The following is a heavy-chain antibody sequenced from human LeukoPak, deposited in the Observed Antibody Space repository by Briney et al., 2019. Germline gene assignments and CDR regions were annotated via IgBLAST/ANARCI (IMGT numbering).Heavy chain of an antibody. CDR3: ARLPWRVVPAAMFDY. Sequence: SETLSLTCTVSGGSISSGDYYWSWIRQPPGKGLEWIGYIYYSGSTYYNPSLKSRVTMSVDTSKNQFSLKLSSVTAADTAVYYCARLPWRVVPAAMFDYWGQGTLVTVSS. J-gene: IGHJ4*02. D-gene: IGHD2-2*01. CDR1: GGSISSGDYY. V-gene: IGHV4-30-4*01. CDR2: IYYSGST.